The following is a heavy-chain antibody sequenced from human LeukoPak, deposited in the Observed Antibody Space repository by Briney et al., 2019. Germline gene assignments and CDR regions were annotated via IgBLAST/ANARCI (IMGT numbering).Heavy chain of an antibody. CDR1: GFTFNTFN. J-gene: IGHJ4*02. CDR3: ARGHSDVLAASYKWTPDY. Sequence: GGSLRLSCAAAGFTFNTFNMSWVRQAPGKGLEWVSSITGGGDYIYYADSVKGPFTPSTDTAKNSLALQLHTPRVEDTPVYYGARGHSDVLAASYKWTPDYWGQGTLVTVSS. CDR2: ITGGGDYI. V-gene: IGHV3-21*01. D-gene: IGHD3-9*01.